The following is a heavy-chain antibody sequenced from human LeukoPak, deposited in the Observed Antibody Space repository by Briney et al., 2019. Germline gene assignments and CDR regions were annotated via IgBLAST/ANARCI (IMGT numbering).Heavy chain of an antibody. CDR1: GFTVSGNH. D-gene: IGHD1-26*01. Sequence: SGGSLRLSCTASGFTVSGNHMILIRQAPGKGLEWVSVIYRGGSTYYADSVKGRFTISRDNSRNTLYLQMNSLRVEDTAVYYCARDHSEHYIGTYRDWGQGTLVTVSS. V-gene: IGHV3-53*01. CDR3: ARDHSEHYIGTYRD. J-gene: IGHJ4*02. CDR2: IYRGGST.